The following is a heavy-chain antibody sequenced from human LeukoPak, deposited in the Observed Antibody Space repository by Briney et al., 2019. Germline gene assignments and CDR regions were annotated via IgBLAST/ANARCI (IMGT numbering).Heavy chain of an antibody. D-gene: IGHD5-12*01. CDR2: ISGSGGST. CDR1: GFTFSSYA. J-gene: IGHJ4*02. CDR3: AKGPRSGYDYFPPDY. Sequence: PGGSLRLSCATSGFTFSSYAMSWVRQAPGKGLEWVSAISGSGGSTYYADSVKGRFTISRDNSKNTLYLQMNSLRAEDTAVYYCAKGPRSGYDYFPPDYWGQGTLVTVSS. V-gene: IGHV3-23*01.